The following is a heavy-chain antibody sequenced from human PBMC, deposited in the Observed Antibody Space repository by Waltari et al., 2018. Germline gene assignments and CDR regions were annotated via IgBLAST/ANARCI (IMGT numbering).Heavy chain of an antibody. D-gene: IGHD2-15*01. J-gene: IGHJ5*02. CDR2: IIPMFGKE. Sequence: QVHLVQSGAEVKKPGSSVKVSCTASGYTFNNYAITWVRQAPGQGLEWMGGIIPMFGKEKAAQKFQGRLTIAADESTSTAYMELRSLTSEDTATYYCARGYAHCNDGGCFSNWLDPWGQGTLVTVSS. V-gene: IGHV1-69*13. CDR3: ARGYAHCNDGGCFSNWLDP. CDR1: GYTFNNYA.